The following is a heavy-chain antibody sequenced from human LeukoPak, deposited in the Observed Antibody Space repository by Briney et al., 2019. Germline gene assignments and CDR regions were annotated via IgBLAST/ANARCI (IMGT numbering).Heavy chain of an antibody. V-gene: IGHV3-73*01. CDR1: GFTFSGSA. CDR3: TLYYYDSSGYYLDSDSFDY. D-gene: IGHD3-22*01. Sequence: GGSLKLSCAASGFTFSGSAMHWVRQASGKGLEWVGRIRSKANSYATAYAASVKGRFTISRDDSKNTAYLQMNSLKTEDTAVYYCTLYYYDSSGYYLDSDSFDYWGQGTLVTVSS. CDR2: IRSKANSYAT. J-gene: IGHJ4*02.